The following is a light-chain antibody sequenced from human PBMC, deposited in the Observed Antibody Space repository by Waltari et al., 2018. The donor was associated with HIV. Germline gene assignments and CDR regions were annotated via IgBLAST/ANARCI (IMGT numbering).Light chain of an antibody. Sequence: QCVLSQPHSASGTPGQRVTIACSGSSTNIRSNTVNWYQQLPGTAPKLLIYSNNQRPSGVPDRFSGSKSGTSASLAISGLQSEDEADYYCAAWDDSLNGWVFGGGTKLTVL. CDR3: AAWDDSLNGWV. V-gene: IGLV1-44*01. J-gene: IGLJ3*02. CDR1: STNIRSNT. CDR2: SNN.